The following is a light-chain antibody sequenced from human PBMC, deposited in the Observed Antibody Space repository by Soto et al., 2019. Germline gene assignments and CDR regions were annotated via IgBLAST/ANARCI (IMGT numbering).Light chain of an antibody. CDR1: SSDVGGYNY. CDR2: DVS. Sequence: QSALTQPASVSGSPGQSITISCTGTSSDVGGYNYVSWYQQHPGKAPKLMIYDVSDRPSGVSNRFSGSKSGNTASLTISGGRAEDEADYYCSSYTSSSTQVFGGGTKLTVL. V-gene: IGLV2-14*01. CDR3: SSYTSSSTQV. J-gene: IGLJ2*01.